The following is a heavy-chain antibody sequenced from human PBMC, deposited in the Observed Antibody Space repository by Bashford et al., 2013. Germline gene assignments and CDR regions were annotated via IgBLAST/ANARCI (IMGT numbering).Heavy chain of an antibody. CDR2: IYPGDSNT. Sequence: LEWMAIIYPGDSNTRYSPSFQGQVTISADKSITTAYLQWSSLEASDTAIYYCARHRYGSGTYYKNYYYYYGMDFWGQGTTVTVSS. V-gene: IGHV5-51*01. J-gene: IGHJ6*02. D-gene: IGHD3-10*01. CDR3: ARHRYGSGTYYKNYYYYYGMDF.